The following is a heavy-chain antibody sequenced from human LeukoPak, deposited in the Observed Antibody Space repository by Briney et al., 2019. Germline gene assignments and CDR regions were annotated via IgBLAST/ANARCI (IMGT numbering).Heavy chain of an antibody. CDR3: ARHGAVDDYGGKHFDC. V-gene: IGHV4-59*08. CDR2: IYYSVST. Sequence: SETMSLACTVSGGSLSSYYWSWVRQPPGKGLEWIGYIYYSVSTNYSPSRKIRVTISVDTSKNQCSLKMSSVTAADTAVYYCARHGAVDDYGGKHFDCWGQGTLVTVSS. J-gene: IGHJ4*02. CDR1: GGSLSSYY. D-gene: IGHD4-23*01.